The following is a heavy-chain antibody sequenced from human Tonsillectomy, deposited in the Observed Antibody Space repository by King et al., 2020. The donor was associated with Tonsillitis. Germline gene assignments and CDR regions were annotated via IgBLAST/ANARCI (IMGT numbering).Heavy chain of an antibody. CDR3: AKEIADIGVVVAATEGGAFDY. V-gene: IGHV3-30*02. J-gene: IGHJ4*02. CDR1: GFTFSSYG. D-gene: IGHD2-15*01. CDR2: IRYDGSNK. Sequence: QLVQSGGGVVQPGGSLRLSCAASGFTFSSYGMHWVRQAPGKGLEWVAFIRYDGSNKYYTDSLKGRFTISRDNSKNTLYLQMNSLRAEDTAVYYCAKEIADIGVVVAATEGGAFDYWGQGTLVTVSS.